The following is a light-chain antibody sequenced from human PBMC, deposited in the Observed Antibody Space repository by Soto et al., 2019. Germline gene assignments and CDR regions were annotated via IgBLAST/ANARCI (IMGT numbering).Light chain of an antibody. CDR3: QQYGSSPRT. J-gene: IGKJ1*01. CDR1: QSVSVNS. Sequence: EIVLTQSPGTLSLSPGERATLSCRASQSVSVNSLAWYQQKPGQAPRLLIYGASTRATGIPARFSGSGSGTEFTLTISSLQSEDFAVYYCQQYGSSPRTFGQGTKVDIK. V-gene: IGKV3-20*01. CDR2: GAS.